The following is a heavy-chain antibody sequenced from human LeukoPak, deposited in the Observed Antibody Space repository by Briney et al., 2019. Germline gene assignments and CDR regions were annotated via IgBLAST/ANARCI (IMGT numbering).Heavy chain of an antibody. CDR3: AGLDGSLAHISGSYPDF. Sequence: SETLSLTCTVSGDSFTNTDFFWGWIRQPPGKGLEWIANIDDSGRIYSNPSLRGRVTMSRDTSKNQFSLKVTSVTAADTAVYYCAGLDGSLAHISGSYPDFWGQGILVTVSS. J-gene: IGHJ4*02. V-gene: IGHV4-39*01. CDR2: IDDSGRI. CDR1: GDSFTNTDFF. D-gene: IGHD3-10*01.